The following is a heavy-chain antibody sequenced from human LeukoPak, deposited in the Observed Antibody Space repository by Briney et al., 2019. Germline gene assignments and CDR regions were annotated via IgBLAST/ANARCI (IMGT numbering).Heavy chain of an antibody. CDR3: AKDPNGDYIGAFDS. CDR1: GFRFSTYA. V-gene: IGHV3-23*01. Sequence: GGSLRLSCAASGFRFSTYAMTWVRQAPRRGLEWVSSITVNSGTTYYADSVKGRFTISRDNSKNTLYLQMNSLRAEDTAIYYCAKDPNGDYIGAFDSLGQGTFVTVSS. CDR2: ITVNSGTT. J-gene: IGHJ3*02. D-gene: IGHD2-8*01.